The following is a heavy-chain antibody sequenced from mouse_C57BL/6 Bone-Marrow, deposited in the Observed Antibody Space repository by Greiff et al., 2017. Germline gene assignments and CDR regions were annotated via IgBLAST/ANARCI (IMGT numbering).Heavy chain of an antibody. J-gene: IGHJ2*01. CDR1: GFNIKDYY. CDR3: ALLLRTREYYCDY. CDR2: IDPEDGDT. D-gene: IGHD1-1*01. Sequence: DVKLQESGAELVKPGASVKLSCKASGFNIKDYYMHWVKQRTEKSLEWIGRIDPEDGDTKYAPTFKGKATITVDKSSNTAYLQLSSLTSEDTAVYSCALLLRTREYYCDYWGQGTTLTVSS. V-gene: IGHV14-2*01.